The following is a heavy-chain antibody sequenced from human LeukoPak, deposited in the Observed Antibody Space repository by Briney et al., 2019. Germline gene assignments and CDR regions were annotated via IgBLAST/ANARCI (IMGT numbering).Heavy chain of an antibody. Sequence: PSETLSLTCTVSGGSISSYYWSWIRQPPGKGLEWIGYIYYSGSTNYNPSLKSRVTISVDTSKNQFSLKLSSVTAADTAVYYCARHWSSSWYPYYFDYWGQGTLVTVSS. D-gene: IGHD6-13*01. V-gene: IGHV4-59*08. CDR3: ARHWSSSWYPYYFDY. J-gene: IGHJ4*02. CDR1: GGSISSYY. CDR2: IYYSGST.